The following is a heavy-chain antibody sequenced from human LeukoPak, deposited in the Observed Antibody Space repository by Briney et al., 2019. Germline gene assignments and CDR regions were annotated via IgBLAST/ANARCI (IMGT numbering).Heavy chain of an antibody. CDR1: GNSISSFF. Sequence: ASETLSLTCTVSGNSISSFFWSWIRQPPGKGLEWIGSMHYSGDSKYNPSLRSRVSLSIDTSKQQSSLRLSSVTAADTAVYYCARDLELERNRWNYFESWGQGALVTVSS. CDR3: ARDLELERNRWNYFES. J-gene: IGHJ4*02. CDR2: MHYSGDS. V-gene: IGHV4-59*01. D-gene: IGHD1-1*01.